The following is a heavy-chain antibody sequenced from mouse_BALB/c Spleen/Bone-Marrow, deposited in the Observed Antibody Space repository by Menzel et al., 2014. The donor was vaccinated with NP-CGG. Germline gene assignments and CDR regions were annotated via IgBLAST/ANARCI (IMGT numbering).Heavy chain of an antibody. CDR3: SRGRRDALDY. V-gene: IGHV14-3*02. CDR1: GFNIKDTY. CDR2: IDPANGNT. J-gene: IGHJ4*01. Sequence: EVQLQQSGAELVKPGASVKLSCTASGFNIKDTYMHWVKQRPEQGLEWIGRIDPANGNTKYDPKFQGKATITADTSSNTAYLQLSSLTSEDSAVYYCSRGRRDALDYWGQGTSVTVSS.